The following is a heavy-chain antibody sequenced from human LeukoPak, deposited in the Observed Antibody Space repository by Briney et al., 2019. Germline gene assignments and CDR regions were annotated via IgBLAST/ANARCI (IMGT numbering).Heavy chain of an antibody. J-gene: IGHJ4*02. CDR2: INPSGGST. CDR3: ARGGVEMATIKKAFFDY. Sequence: ASVKVSCKASGYTFTSYYMHWVRQAPGQGLEWMGIINPSGGSTSYAQKFQGRVTMTRDTSTSTVYMELSSLRAEDTAVYYCARGGVEMATIKKAFFDYWGQGTLVTVSS. CDR1: GYTFTSYY. V-gene: IGHV1-46*01. D-gene: IGHD5-24*01.